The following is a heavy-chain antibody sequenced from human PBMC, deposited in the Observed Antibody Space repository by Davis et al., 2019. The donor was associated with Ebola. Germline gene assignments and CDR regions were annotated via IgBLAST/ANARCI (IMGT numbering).Heavy chain of an antibody. CDR1: GDSVSLSSGG. V-gene: IGHV6-1*01. D-gene: IGHD5-18*01. J-gene: IGHJ4*02. CDR3: GRGWIRTGIDY. CDR2: TYYNSKWYN. Sequence: HSQTLSLTCAVSGDSVSLSSGGYNWIRQSPSRGLEWLGRTYYNSKWYNDYAVSVKSRISINPDTSKNQFSLKLNSVTPEDTAVYYCGRGWIRTGIDYWGQGTLVTVSS.